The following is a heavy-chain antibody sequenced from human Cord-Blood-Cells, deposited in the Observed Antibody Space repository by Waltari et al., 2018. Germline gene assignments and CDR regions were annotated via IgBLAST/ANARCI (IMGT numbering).Heavy chain of an antibody. CDR1: GGSISSYY. J-gene: IGHJ3*02. V-gene: IGHV4-4*07. CDR3: ARVISYDFWSGYYDAFDI. Sequence: QVQLQESGPGLVKPSETLSLTCPVPGGSISSYYWSWIRQPAGKGLEWIGRIYTSGSTNYNPSLKSRVTMSVDTSKNQFSLKLSSVAAADTAVYYCARVISYDFWSGYYDAFDIWGQGTMVTVSS. CDR2: IYTSGST. D-gene: IGHD3-3*01.